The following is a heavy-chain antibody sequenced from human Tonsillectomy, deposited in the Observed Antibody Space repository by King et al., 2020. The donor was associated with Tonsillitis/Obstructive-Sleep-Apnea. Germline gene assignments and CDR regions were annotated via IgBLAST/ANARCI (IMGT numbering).Heavy chain of an antibody. Sequence: EQLVQSGGGLVKPGGSLRLSCAASGFTFSSYSMNWVRQAPGKGLEWVSSISSSSSYIYYADSVKGRFTISRDNAKNSLYLQMNSLRAEDTAVYYCASTFTYYDFRSGYYSYWYFDLWGRGTLVTVSS. CDR1: GFTFSSYS. CDR3: ASTFTYYDFRSGYYSYWYFDL. D-gene: IGHD3-3*01. J-gene: IGHJ2*01. CDR2: ISSSSSYI. V-gene: IGHV3-21*01.